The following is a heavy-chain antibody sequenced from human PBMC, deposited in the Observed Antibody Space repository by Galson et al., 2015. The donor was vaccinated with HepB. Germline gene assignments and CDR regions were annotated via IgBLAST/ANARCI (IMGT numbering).Heavy chain of an antibody. D-gene: IGHD1-26*01. Sequence: SLRLSCAASGFTFSSYSMNWVRQAPGKGLEWVSSISSSSSYLYYADSVKGRFTISRDNAKNSLYLQMNSLRAEDTAVYYCARDRGLYSGSSDAFDIWGQGTMVTVSS. CDR1: GFTFSSYS. CDR2: ISSSSSYL. V-gene: IGHV3-21*01. J-gene: IGHJ3*02. CDR3: ARDRGLYSGSSDAFDI.